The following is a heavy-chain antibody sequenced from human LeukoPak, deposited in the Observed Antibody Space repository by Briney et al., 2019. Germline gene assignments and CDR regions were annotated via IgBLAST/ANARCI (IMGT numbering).Heavy chain of an antibody. D-gene: IGHD2-15*01. CDR2: ICYGGSNK. V-gene: IGHV3-33*06. CDR1: GFTFSSYG. J-gene: IGHJ3*02. Sequence: GRSLRLSCAASGFTFSSYGMNWVHQAPGKGLEWVAVICYGGSNKYYADSEKGRITIFRENSKNTLSLQMKTLRAEERAVYYCAKDIASCNGGSCYHDAFDIWGQGTMVTVSS. CDR3: AKDIASCNGGSCYHDAFDI.